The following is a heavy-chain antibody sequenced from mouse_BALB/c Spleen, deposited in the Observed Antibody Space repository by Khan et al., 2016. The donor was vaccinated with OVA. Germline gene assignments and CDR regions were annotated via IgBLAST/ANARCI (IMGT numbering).Heavy chain of an antibody. CDR2: IWSDGST. CDR1: GFSLTNYG. J-gene: IGHJ4*01. D-gene: IGHD2-4*01. V-gene: IGHV2-6-1*01. Sequence: QVQLKESGPGLVAPSQSLSITCTISGFSLTNYGIHWVRQPPGKGLEWLVVIWSDGSTTYNSALKSRLTISKDNSKRQVFLKMNSLQTDDTAMYLCGRQPYYHCNVMDYWGQGTSVTVSS. CDR3: GRQPYYHCNVMDY.